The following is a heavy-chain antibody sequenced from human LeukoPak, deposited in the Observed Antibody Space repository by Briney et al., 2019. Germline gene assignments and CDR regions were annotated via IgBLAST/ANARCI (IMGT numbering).Heavy chain of an antibody. V-gene: IGHV4-39*01. Sequence: SETLSLTCTVSGGSISSSSYYWGWIRQPPGKGLEWVGSIYYSGSTYYNPSLKSRVTISVDTSKNQFSLKLSSVTAADTAVYYCARLRAAVYFDYWGQGTLVTVSS. CDR2: IYYSGST. D-gene: IGHD3-10*01. CDR3: ARLRAAVYFDY. CDR1: GGSISSSSYY. J-gene: IGHJ4*02.